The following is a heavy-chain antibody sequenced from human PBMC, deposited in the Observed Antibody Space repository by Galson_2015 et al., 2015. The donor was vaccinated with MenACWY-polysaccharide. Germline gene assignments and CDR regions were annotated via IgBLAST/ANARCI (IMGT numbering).Heavy chain of an antibody. CDR3: ASWPVTIFGVVIIYP. V-gene: IGHV1-2*06. J-gene: IGHJ5*02. CDR1: GYTFTGYY. D-gene: IGHD3-3*01. Sequence: SCKASGYTFTGYYMHWVRQAPGQGLEWMGRINPNSGGTNYAQKFQGRVTMTRDTSISTAYMELSRLRSDDTAVYYCASWPVTIFGVVIIYPWGQGTLVTVSS. CDR2: INPNSGGT.